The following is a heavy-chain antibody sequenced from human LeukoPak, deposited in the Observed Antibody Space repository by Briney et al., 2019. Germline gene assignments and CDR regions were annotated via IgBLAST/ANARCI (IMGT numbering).Heavy chain of an antibody. Sequence: SGTLSLTCAVYGGSFSGYYWSWIRQPPGKGLEWIGEINHSGSTNYNPSLKSRVTISVDTSKNQFSLKLSSVTAADTAVYYCARGRMLPYLDYWGQGTLVTVSS. CDR1: GGSFSGYY. CDR3: ARGRMLPYLDY. V-gene: IGHV4-34*01. CDR2: INHSGST. J-gene: IGHJ4*02. D-gene: IGHD1-14*01.